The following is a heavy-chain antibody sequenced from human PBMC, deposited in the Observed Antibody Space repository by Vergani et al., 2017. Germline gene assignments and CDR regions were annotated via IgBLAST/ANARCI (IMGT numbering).Heavy chain of an antibody. Sequence: EAQLLESGGGLVQPGGSLRLSCVASGFPFSSHGMSWVRQTPGKGPEWVSCISSGGDYTYYSDSVKGRFSVSRDNSKNTLYLQINSLRAEDTAVYLCAKIRVVARWAFDIWGRGTMVTVSS. CDR3: AKIRVVARWAFDI. CDR1: GFPFSSHG. V-gene: IGHV3-23*01. CDR2: ISSGGDYT. D-gene: IGHD3-22*01. J-gene: IGHJ3*02.